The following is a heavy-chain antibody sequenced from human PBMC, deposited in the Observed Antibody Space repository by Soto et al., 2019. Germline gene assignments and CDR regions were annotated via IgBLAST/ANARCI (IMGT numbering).Heavy chain of an antibody. D-gene: IGHD1-1*01. Sequence: QVHLVQSGAEVKSPGSAVKVSCKVSGAGDTFSNYGLNWVRQAPGQGLEWMGGTIPAFGTANYAQKLQGSVTITADTSTATAYMELSSLRSDATAVSYCWRHDKTALPPLDSWGQGTLVSVSS. CDR1: GAGDTFSNYG. CDR3: WRHDKTALPPLDS. V-gene: IGHV1-69*06. J-gene: IGHJ4*02. CDR2: TIPAFGTA.